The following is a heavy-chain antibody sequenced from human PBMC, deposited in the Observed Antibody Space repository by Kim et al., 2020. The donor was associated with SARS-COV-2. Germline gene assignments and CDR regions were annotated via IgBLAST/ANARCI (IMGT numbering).Heavy chain of an antibody. CDR3: AKDFLSIAALAVYYGMDV. V-gene: IGHV3-23*01. D-gene: IGHD6-6*01. Sequence: KGRFTISRDNSKNPLYLQMNSLRAEDTAVYYCAKDFLSIAALAVYYGMDVWGQGTTVTVSS. J-gene: IGHJ6*02.